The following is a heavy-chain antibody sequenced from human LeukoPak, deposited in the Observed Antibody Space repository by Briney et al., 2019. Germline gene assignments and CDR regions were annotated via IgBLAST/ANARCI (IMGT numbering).Heavy chain of an antibody. CDR2: ISGSGGST. V-gene: IGHV3-23*01. Sequence: GGSLRLSCAASGFTFSSYAMSWVRQAPGKGLEWVSAISGSGGSTYYADSVKGRFTISRDNSKNTLYLQMNSLRPEDTAVYYCANPPLEPPFDYWGQGTLVTVSS. J-gene: IGHJ4*02. CDR3: ANPPLEPPFDY. D-gene: IGHD1-1*01. CDR1: GFTFSSYA.